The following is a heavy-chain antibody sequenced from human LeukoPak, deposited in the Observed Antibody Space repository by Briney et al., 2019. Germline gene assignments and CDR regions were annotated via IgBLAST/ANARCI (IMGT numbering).Heavy chain of an antibody. CDR3: ARVDGYSYVLR. D-gene: IGHD5-18*01. CDR2: ISSSGSTI. CDR1: GFTFSNYE. V-gene: IGHV3-48*03. J-gene: IGHJ4*02. Sequence: GRSLRLSCAASGFTFSNYEMNWVRQAPRKGLEGVSYISSSGSTIYYADSVKGRSTISRDNAKNSLYLQVNSLRAEDTAVYYCARVDGYSYVLRWGQGTLVTVSS.